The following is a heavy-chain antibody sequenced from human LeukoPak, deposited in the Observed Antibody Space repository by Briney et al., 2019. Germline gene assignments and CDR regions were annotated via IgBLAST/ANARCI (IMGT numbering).Heavy chain of an antibody. CDR3: ATGQTGTTRPIHACDI. V-gene: IGHV1-24*01. J-gene: IGHJ3*02. Sequence: GASVKVSCKASGVNLSFYAISWVRQAPGKGLEWMGGFDPEDGETIYAQKFQGRVTMTEDTSTDTAYMELSSLRSEDTAVYYCATGQTGTTRPIHACDIWGQGTMVTVSS. CDR1: GVNLSFYA. CDR2: FDPEDGET. D-gene: IGHD1-1*01.